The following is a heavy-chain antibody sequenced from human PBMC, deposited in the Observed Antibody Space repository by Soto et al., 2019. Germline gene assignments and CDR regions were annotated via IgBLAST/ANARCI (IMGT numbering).Heavy chain of an antibody. CDR2: IYYSGST. D-gene: IGHD1-7*01. CDR3: ARRLGTGTINWFDP. V-gene: IGHV4-39*01. CDR1: GGSISSSSYY. J-gene: IGHJ5*02. Sequence: SETLSLTCTVSGGSISSSSYYWGWIRQPPGKGLEWIGSIYYSGSTYYNPSLKSRVTISVDTSKNQFSLKLSSVTAADTAVYYCARRLGTGTINWFDPWGQGTLVTV.